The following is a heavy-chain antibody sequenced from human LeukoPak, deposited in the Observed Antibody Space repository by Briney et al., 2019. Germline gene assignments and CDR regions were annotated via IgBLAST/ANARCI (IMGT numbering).Heavy chain of an antibody. D-gene: IGHD3-10*01. CDR3: ARGGEDSPLWFEPKQYYLDY. V-gene: IGHV1-18*01. CDR2: ISAYNGNT. Sequence: ASVKVSCKASGYTFTSYGISWVRQAPGQGLEWMGWISAYNGNTNYAQKLQGRVTMTTDTSTSTAYMELRSLRSDDTAVYYCARGGEDSPLWFEPKQYYLDYWGQGALVTVSS. J-gene: IGHJ4*02. CDR1: GYTFTSYG.